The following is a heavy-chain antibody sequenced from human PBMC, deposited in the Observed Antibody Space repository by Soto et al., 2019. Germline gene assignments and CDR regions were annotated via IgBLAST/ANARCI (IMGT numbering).Heavy chain of an antibody. CDR3: ARDWGQHWLAYGMDV. CDR2: ISTYNGHT. V-gene: IGHV1-18*01. J-gene: IGHJ6*02. Sequence: QVQLVQSGAEVKKPGASVKVSCKASGYTFTNYGISWVRQAPGQGLEWMVWISTYNGHTTSAQKLQGRVTMTTDTSTSTAYMELRSLRSDVTAVYYCARDWGQHWLAYGMDVWGQGTTVTVSS. D-gene: IGHD6-19*01. CDR1: GYTFTNYG.